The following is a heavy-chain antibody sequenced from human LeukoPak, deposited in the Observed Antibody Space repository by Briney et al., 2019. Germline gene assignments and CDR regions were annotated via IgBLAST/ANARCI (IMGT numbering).Heavy chain of an antibody. D-gene: IGHD6-19*01. CDR2: IGSSGTTI. CDR1: GFPFSIYE. V-gene: IGHV3-48*03. J-gene: IGHJ4*02. CDR3: ALLAVASDFDY. Sequence: GGSLRLSCAVSGFPFSIYEMNWVRQAPGKGLEWVSNIGSSGTTIYYAASVKGRFSISRDNAKSSLYLQMNTLRVEDTAVYYCALLAVASDFDYWGQGALVTVYS.